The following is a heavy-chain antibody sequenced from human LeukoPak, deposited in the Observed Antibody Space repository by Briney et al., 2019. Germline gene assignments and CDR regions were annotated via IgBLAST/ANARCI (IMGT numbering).Heavy chain of an antibody. D-gene: IGHD5-24*01. J-gene: IGHJ6*03. V-gene: IGHV1-2*02. CDR1: GYTFSSYG. CDR3: ARDCCGDAYNFNYYYYYMDV. Sequence: ASVKVSCKSSGYTFSSYGISWVRQAPVQGLEWMGWISPNSGGTNYAQKFQGRVTMTRDTSISTAYMELSRLRSDDTAVYYCARDCCGDAYNFNYYYYYMDVWGKGTTVTISS. CDR2: ISPNSGGT.